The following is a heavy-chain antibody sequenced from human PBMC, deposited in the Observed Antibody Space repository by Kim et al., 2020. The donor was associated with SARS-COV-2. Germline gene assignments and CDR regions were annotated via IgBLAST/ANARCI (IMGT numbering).Heavy chain of an antibody. CDR2: INHSGST. CDR1: GGSFSGYY. CDR3: ARGRGGLTMVRGVNYYYYG. J-gene: IGHJ6*01. V-gene: IGHV4-34*01. Sequence: SETLSLTCAVYGGSFSGYYWSWIRQPPGKGLEWIGEINHSGSTNYNPSLKSRVTISVDTSKNQFSLKLSSVTAADTAVYYCARGRGGLTMVRGVNYYYYG. D-gene: IGHD3-10*01.